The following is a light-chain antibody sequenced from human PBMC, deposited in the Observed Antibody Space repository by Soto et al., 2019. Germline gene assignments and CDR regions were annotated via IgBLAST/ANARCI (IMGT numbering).Light chain of an antibody. CDR3: QQYNNWPLT. Sequence: EIVMTQSPATLSVSPGERATLSCRASQSVGSNLAWYQQKPGQAPRLLIHGASTRATGVPARFSGSGSGTDTTLTISSLQSEYFAVYYCQQYNNWPLTFGGGTKVEIK. CDR2: GAS. CDR1: QSVGSN. J-gene: IGKJ4*01. V-gene: IGKV3-15*01.